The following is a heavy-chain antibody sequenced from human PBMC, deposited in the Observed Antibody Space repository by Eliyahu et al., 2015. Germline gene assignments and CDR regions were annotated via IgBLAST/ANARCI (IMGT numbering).Heavy chain of an antibody. V-gene: IGHV7-4-1*02. J-gene: IGHJ2*01. CDR3: AREGLFDL. CDR1: GYTFTXYA. CDR2: INTNTGNP. Sequence: QVQLVQSGSELXKPGASXXVXCKASGYTFTXYAMNXVRQAPGQGLEXXGWINTNTGNPTYAQGFTGRFVFSLDTSVSTAYLQISSLKAEDTAVYYCAREGLFDLWGRGTLVTVSS.